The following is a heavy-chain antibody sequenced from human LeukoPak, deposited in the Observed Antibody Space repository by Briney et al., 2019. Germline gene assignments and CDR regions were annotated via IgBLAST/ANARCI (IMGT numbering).Heavy chain of an antibody. Sequence: GALRLSCAASGFTFNNYWMHWVRQAPGKGLEWVANIKQDGSDKYYVDSVKGRFTISRDNAKSSLYLQMNSLRAENTAVYYCARFRVSAFDIWGQGTMVTVSS. J-gene: IGHJ3*02. CDR1: GFTFNNYW. CDR2: IKQDGSDK. V-gene: IGHV3-7*01. CDR3: ARFRVSAFDI.